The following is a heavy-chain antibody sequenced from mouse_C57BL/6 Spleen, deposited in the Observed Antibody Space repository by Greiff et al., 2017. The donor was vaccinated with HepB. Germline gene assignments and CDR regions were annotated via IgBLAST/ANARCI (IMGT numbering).Heavy chain of an antibody. CDR1: RYSFTGYY. V-gene: IGHV1-42*01. CDR3: EREENTTAMDY. CDR2: INPSTGGT. J-gene: IGHJ4*01. D-gene: IGHD1-1*01. Sequence: VQLQQSGPELVKPGASVKISCKAPRYSFTGYYMNSVMQSPEKSLEWIGEINPSTGGTTYNQTFKAKSTLPVDKSSSTAYMQLKILTSEDYAVYYCEREENTTAMDYSCQRTSVTISS.